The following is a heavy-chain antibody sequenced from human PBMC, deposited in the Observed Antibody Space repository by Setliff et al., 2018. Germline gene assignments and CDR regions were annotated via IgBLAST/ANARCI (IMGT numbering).Heavy chain of an antibody. V-gene: IGHV4-4*08. CDR3: ARSLGSGSYYNSRPFYSDY. J-gene: IGHJ4*02. CDR1: GASISSYY. D-gene: IGHD3-10*01. Sequence: SETLSLTCTVSGASISSYYWSWIRQPPGKGLEWIGYIYTSGGTNYNPSLKSRVTISVDASKNQFSLKLNSVTAADTAVYYCARSLGSGSYYNSRPFYSDYWGQGTLVTVSS. CDR2: IYTSGGT.